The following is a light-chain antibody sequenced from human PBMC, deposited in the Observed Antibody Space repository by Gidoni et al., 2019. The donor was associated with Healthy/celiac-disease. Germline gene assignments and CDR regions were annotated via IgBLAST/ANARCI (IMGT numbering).Light chain of an antibody. V-gene: IGKV3-11*01. J-gene: IGKJ3*01. CDR3: QQRSNWPPIFT. Sequence: ELMLTPSPATLFLSPGERATLSCRASQNVRSYLAWYQQKPGQAPRPLIYYASNRATGSPPRFSGSGSGTNFTLPISSLEPEDFAVYYCQQRSNWPPIFTFGPGTKVDIK. CDR2: YAS. CDR1: QNVRSY.